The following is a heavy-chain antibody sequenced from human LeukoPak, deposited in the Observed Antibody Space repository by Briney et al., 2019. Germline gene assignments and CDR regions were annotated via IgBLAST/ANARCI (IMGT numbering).Heavy chain of an antibody. CDR2: INPNSGGT. CDR3: ARIRDGYNDAYDI. D-gene: IGHD5-24*01. CDR1: GYTFTGYY. V-gene: IGHV1-2*02. J-gene: IGHJ3*02. Sequence: GASVKVSCKASGYTFTGYYMHWVRQAPGQGLEWMGRINPNSGGTNYAQKFQGRVTMTRDTSASTVYMELSSLRSEDTAIYYCARIRDGYNDAYDIWGQGTVVTVPS.